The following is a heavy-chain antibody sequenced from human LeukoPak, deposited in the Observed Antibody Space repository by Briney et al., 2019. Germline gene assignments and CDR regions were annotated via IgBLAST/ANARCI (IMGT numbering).Heavy chain of an antibody. CDR1: GGTFSSYA. V-gene: IGHV1-69*04. J-gene: IGHJ4*02. D-gene: IGHD4-17*01. CDR3: ARAREADYGDHPGDFDY. Sequence: GASVKVSCKASGGTFSSYAISWVRQAPGQGLEWMGRIIPILGIANYAQKFQGRVTITADKSTSTAYMELSSLRSEDTAVYYCARAREADYGDHPGDFDYWGQGTLVTVSS. CDR2: IIPILGIA.